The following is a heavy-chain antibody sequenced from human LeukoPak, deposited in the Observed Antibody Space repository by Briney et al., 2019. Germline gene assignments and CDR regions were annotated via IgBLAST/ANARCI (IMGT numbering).Heavy chain of an antibody. CDR1: GGTFSSYA. CDR3: ARSGYQPPSGVYFDY. Sequence: GASVKVSCKASGGTFSSYAISWVRQAPGQGLEWMGRIIPILGIANYAQKFQGRVTITADKSTSTAYMELSSLRSEDTAVYYCARSGYQPPSGVYFDYWGQGTLVTVSS. D-gene: IGHD2-2*01. V-gene: IGHV1-69*04. CDR2: IIPILGIA. J-gene: IGHJ4*02.